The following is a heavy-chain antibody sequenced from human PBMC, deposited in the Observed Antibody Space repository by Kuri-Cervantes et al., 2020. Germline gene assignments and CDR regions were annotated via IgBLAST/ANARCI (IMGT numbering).Heavy chain of an antibody. Sequence: ASVKVSCKASGFTFTGYYIHWVRQAPGHGLEWMGWINPNSGDTDYAKKFQGRVTMTRDTSINTAYMEISRLRSDGTAVYYCARVAYYDSGVSQDGEFFDYWGQGTLVTVSS. CDR1: GFTFTGYY. CDR2: INPNSGDT. J-gene: IGHJ4*02. D-gene: IGHD3-22*01. V-gene: IGHV1-2*02. CDR3: ARVAYYDSGVSQDGEFFDY.